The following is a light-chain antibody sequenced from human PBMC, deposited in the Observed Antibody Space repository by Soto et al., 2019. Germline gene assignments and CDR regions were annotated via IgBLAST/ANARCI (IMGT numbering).Light chain of an antibody. CDR2: GAS. CDR3: QQYNNWPPIT. V-gene: IGKV3-15*01. J-gene: IGKJ5*01. Sequence: EIVMTQSPATLSVSPGERATLSCRASQSVSGNLAWYQQIPGQAPRLLIYGASTRATGIPARFSGSGSWTEFTLTISSLQSEDFDVYYCQQYNNWPPITFGQGTRLEIK. CDR1: QSVSGN.